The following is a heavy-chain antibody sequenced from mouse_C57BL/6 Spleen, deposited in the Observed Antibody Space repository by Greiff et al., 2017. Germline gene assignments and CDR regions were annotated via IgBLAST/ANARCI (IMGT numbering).Heavy chain of an antibody. CDR1: GYTFTDYY. Sequence: VQLQQSGPELVKPGASVKISCKASGYTFTDYYMNWVKQSHGKSLEWIGDINPNNGGTSYNQKFKGKATLTVDKSSSTAYMELRSLTSEDSAVXYCASGDYWGQGTTLTVSS. CDR3: ASGDY. V-gene: IGHV1-26*01. CDR2: INPNNGGT. J-gene: IGHJ2*01.